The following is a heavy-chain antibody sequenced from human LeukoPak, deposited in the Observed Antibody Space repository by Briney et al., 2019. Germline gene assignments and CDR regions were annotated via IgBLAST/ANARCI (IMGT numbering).Heavy chain of an antibody. V-gene: IGHV3-9*01. D-gene: IGHD3-3*01. Sequence: GGSLRLSCTASGFTFDDYAMHWVRQAPGKGLEWVSGISWNSGSIGYADSVKGRFTISRDNAKNSLYLQMNSLRAEDTALYYCAKDSGMFGYDFWGGYPLFDYWGQGTLVTVSS. CDR2: ISWNSGSI. J-gene: IGHJ4*02. CDR1: GFTFDDYA. CDR3: AKDSGMFGYDFWGGYPLFDY.